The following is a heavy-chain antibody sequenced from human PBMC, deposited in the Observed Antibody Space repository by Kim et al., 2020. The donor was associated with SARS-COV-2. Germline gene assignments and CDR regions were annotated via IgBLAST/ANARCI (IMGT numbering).Heavy chain of an antibody. CDR2: TDRSANAI. Sequence: GGSLRLSCAASGFTFSDYYMSWIRQAPGKGLEWVSYTDRSANAIYYADSVKGRFTISRDNAKKSLYLQMTSLRAEDTAVYYCARCPLGYGDRYYFDYWG. D-gene: IGHD4-17*01. J-gene: IGHJ4*01. CDR3: ARCPLGYGDRYYFDY. CDR1: GFTFSDYY. V-gene: IGHV3-11*01.